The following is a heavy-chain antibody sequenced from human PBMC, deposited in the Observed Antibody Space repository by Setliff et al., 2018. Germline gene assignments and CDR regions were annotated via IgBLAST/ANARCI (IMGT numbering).Heavy chain of an antibody. CDR3: ARDLYNSGSDY. V-gene: IGHV1-18*01. D-gene: IGHD6-25*01. CDR1: GYTFTSYD. Sequence: ASVKVSCKASGYTFTSYDINWVRQATGQGLEWMGWISAYNGNTNYAQKLQGRVTMTRDTSISTAYMDLSRLRSDDTAVYYCARDLYNSGSDYWGQGTLVTVSS. J-gene: IGHJ4*02. CDR2: ISAYNGNT.